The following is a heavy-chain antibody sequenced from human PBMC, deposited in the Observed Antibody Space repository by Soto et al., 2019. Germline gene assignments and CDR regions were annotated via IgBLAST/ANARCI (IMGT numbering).Heavy chain of an antibody. J-gene: IGHJ6*02. Sequence: QVQLVESGGGVVQPGRSLRLSCAASGFTFSSYGMHWVRQAPGKGLEWVAVIWYDGSNKYYADSVKGRFTNSRDNSKNTLYLQMNSLRAEGTAVYYCARDGGDTVPDYGMDVWGQGTTVTVSS. V-gene: IGHV3-33*01. CDR2: IWYDGSNK. CDR3: ARDGGDTVPDYGMDV. CDR1: GFTFSSYG. D-gene: IGHD5-18*01.